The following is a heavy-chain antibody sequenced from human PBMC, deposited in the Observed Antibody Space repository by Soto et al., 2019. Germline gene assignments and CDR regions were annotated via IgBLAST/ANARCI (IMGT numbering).Heavy chain of an antibody. V-gene: IGHV4-31*03. CDR3: ARRSLMPAFDI. J-gene: IGHJ3*02. CDR2: IYYSGST. D-gene: IGHD3-16*02. CDR1: VGSISSGGYY. Sequence: SETLSLTCTVSVGSISSGGYYWSWIRQHPGKGLEWIGYIYYSGSTYYNPSLKSRVTISVDTSKNQFSLKLSSVTAADTAVYYCARRSLMPAFDIWGQGTMVTVSS.